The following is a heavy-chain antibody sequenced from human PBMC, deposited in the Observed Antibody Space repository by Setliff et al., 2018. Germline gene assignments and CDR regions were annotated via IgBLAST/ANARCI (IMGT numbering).Heavy chain of an antibody. CDR3: ARGGTFRYFDY. V-gene: IGHV4-61*09. CDR2: IYTSWST. D-gene: IGHD5-12*01. J-gene: IGHJ4*02. CDR1: GDPMSSRRYY. Sequence: PSETLSLTCTVSGDPMSSRRYYWAWIRQPAGKGLEWIGQIYTSWSTNYNPSLKSRVTISLDTSNNQFSLSLSSVTAADTAVYYCARGGTFRYFDYWGQGTPVTVSS.